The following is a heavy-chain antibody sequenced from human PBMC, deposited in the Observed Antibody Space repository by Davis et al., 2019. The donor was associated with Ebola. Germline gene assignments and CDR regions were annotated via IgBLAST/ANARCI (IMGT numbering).Heavy chain of an antibody. J-gene: IGHJ4*02. CDR2: IYYSGST. CDR3: ARLSVQGVIHQGYFDY. CDR1: GGSISSSSYY. D-gene: IGHD3-10*01. Sequence: PSETLSLTCTVSGGSISSSSYYWGWIRQPPGKGLEWIGSIYYSGSTYYNPSLKSRVTISVDTSKNQFSLKLSSVTAADTAVYYCARLSVQGVIHQGYFDYWGQGTLVTVSS. V-gene: IGHV4-39*07.